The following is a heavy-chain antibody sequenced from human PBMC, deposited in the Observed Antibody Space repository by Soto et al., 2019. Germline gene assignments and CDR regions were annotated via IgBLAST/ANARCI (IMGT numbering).Heavy chain of an antibody. Sequence: QVQLQESGPGLVKPSQTLSLTYTVSGGSISSGGYYWSWIRQHPGKGLEWIGYIYYSGSTYYNPSLKGRVTISVDASQNQFSLKLSTVTAADTAVYYCARDLEGGNSIWGQGTMVTVSS. D-gene: IGHD2-21*02. CDR1: GGSISSGGYY. J-gene: IGHJ3*02. CDR3: ARDLEGGNSI. V-gene: IGHV4-31*03. CDR2: IYYSGST.